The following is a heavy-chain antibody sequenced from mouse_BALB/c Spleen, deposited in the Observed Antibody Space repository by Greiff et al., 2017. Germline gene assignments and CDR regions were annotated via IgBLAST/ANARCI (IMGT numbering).Heavy chain of an antibody. CDR2: ISSGGSYT. CDR3: ARRRDYGPDY. J-gene: IGHJ2*01. Sequence: EVMLVESGGDLVKPGGSLKLSCAASGFTFSSYGMSWVRQTPDKRLEWVATISSGGSYTYYPDSVKGRFTISRDNAKNTLYLQMSSLKSEDTAMYYCARRRDYGPDYWGQGTTLTVSS. V-gene: IGHV5-6*02. D-gene: IGHD1-1*01. CDR1: GFTFSSYG.